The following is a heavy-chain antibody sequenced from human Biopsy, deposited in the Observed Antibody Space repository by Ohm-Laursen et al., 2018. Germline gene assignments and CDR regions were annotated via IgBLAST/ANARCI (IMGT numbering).Heavy chain of an antibody. J-gene: IGHJ4*02. CDR1: GFTFSSYA. Sequence: LRLSCTASGFTFSSYAMNWVRQAPGRGLEWVSGITGSGDGAYYADSMRGRFTIARDNSRNTLYLQMNSLRADDTAVYYCAKASRNYYDSTGYYFDYWGQGTLVIVSS. D-gene: IGHD3-22*01. V-gene: IGHV3-23*01. CDR3: AKASRNYYDSTGYYFDY. CDR2: ITGSGDGA.